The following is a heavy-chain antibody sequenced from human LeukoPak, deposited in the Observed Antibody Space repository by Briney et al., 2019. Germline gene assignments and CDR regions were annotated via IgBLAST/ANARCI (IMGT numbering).Heavy chain of an antibody. CDR1: GGSISSGGYY. J-gene: IGHJ5*02. V-gene: IGHV4-31*03. Sequence: PSETLSLTCTVSGGSISSGGYYWNWIRQHPGRGLEWIGYIYYSGSTDSNPSLKSRLFMSVDASKNQLSLKMSSVTVADTAVYYCARSEYYYDSSGYKLGSHRPTPGGFDPWGQGTLVTVSS. CDR3: ARSEYYYDSSGYKLGSHRPTPGGFDP. D-gene: IGHD3-22*01. CDR2: IYYSGST.